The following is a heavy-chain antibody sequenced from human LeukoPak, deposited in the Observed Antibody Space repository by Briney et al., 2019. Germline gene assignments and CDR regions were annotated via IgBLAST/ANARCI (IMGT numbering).Heavy chain of an antibody. Sequence: GGSLRLSCTASGFTFGDYAMSWVRQAPGKGLEWVGFIRSKAYGGTTEYAASVKGRFTISRDDSKSIAYLQMNSLKTEDTVVYYCTRGGYYDSSGWGQGTLVTVSS. J-gene: IGHJ4*02. V-gene: IGHV3-49*04. D-gene: IGHD3-22*01. CDR2: IRSKAYGGTT. CDR3: TRGGYYDSSG. CDR1: GFTFGDYA.